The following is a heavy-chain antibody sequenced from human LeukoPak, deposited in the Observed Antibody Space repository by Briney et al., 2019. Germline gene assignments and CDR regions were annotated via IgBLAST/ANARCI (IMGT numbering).Heavy chain of an antibody. Sequence: PSQTLSLTCAVSGGSISSGGYSWSWIRQPPGKGLEWIGYIYHSGSTYYNPSLKSRVTISVDRSKNQFSLKLSSVTAADTAVYFCARAEYSSSPPDYWGQGTLVTVSS. V-gene: IGHV4-30-2*01. J-gene: IGHJ4*02. CDR3: ARAEYSSSPPDY. D-gene: IGHD6-6*01. CDR1: GGSISSGGYS. CDR2: IYHSGST.